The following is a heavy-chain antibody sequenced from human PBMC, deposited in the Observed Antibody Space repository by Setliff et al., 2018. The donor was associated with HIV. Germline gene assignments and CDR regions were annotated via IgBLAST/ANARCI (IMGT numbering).Heavy chain of an antibody. D-gene: IGHD2-15*01. Sequence: PSETLSLTCAVYTESLTRYDWAWIRQSPEKGLEWIGEIDDSGSIIYNPSLKSRVTISVDTSKNQFSLKLSSVTAADTAVYYCATDPTSYCTGGNCHSGRFASWGQGTLVTVS. CDR1: TESLTRYD. CDR2: IDDSGSI. J-gene: IGHJ5*01. V-gene: IGHV4-34*01. CDR3: ATDPTSYCTGGNCHSGRFAS.